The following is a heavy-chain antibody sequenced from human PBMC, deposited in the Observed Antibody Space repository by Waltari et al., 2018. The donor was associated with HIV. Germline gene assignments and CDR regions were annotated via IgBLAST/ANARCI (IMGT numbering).Heavy chain of an antibody. CDR1: GGSISSYY. CDR3: ARVTRTTPTQIDY. D-gene: IGHD4-4*01. CDR2: IYYSGST. J-gene: IGHJ4*02. V-gene: IGHV4-59*01. Sequence: QVQLQESGPGLVKPSETLSLTCTVSGGSISSYYWTWIRQPPGKGLEWIGYIYYSGSTNSTPSLKSRVTISVDTSKNQFSLKLSSVTAADTAVYYCARVTRTTPTQIDYWGQGTLVTVSS.